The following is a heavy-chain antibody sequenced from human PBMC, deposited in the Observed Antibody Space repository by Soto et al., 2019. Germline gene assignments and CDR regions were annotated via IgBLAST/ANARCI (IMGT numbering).Heavy chain of an antibody. Sequence: PSEIQSLTYTFSDCTISSYGLSWIRQTPGKGLEWIGYIYYSGSTNYNPSLKSRVTMSVDTPKNQFSLKLSSVTAADTAVYYCARASGWGIAVAGKGGFDPWGQGTLV. CDR2: IYYSGST. CDR3: ARASGWGIAVAGKGGFDP. D-gene: IGHD6-19*01. V-gene: IGHV4-59*12. CDR1: DCTISSYG. J-gene: IGHJ5*02.